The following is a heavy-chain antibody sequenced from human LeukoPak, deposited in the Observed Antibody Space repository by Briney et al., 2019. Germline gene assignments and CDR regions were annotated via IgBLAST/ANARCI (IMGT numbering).Heavy chain of an antibody. Sequence: GSLRLSCAASAFTFSSYEMNWVRQAPGKGLEWIGEINHSGNTNYNPSLKSRVTISVDTSKKQFSLKLSSVTAADTAVYYCARGSNSGSYYNPFDYWGQGTLVTVSS. CDR1: AFTFSSYE. CDR2: INHSGNT. CDR3: ARGSNSGSYYNPFDY. V-gene: IGHV4-34*01. J-gene: IGHJ4*02. D-gene: IGHD3-10*01.